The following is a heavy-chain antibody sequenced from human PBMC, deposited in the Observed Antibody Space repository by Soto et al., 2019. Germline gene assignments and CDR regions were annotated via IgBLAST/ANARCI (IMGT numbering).Heavy chain of an antibody. V-gene: IGHV1-58*02. CDR3: AADGPNHDAFDI. J-gene: IGHJ3*02. CDR1: GFTFTSSA. Sequence: SVKVSCKASGFTFTSSAMQWVRQARGQRLEWIGWIVVGSGKTNYAQKIQERVTITRDMSTSTAYMELSSLSSEDTAVYYCAADGPNHDAFDIWGQGTMVTVSS. CDR2: IVVGSGKT.